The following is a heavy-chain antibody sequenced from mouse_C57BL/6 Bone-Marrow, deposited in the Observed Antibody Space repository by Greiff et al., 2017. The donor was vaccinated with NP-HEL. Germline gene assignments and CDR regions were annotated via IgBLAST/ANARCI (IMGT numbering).Heavy chain of an antibody. CDR3: TRSPIYYDYLYAMDY. CDR1: GYTFTSYW. CDR2: IYPGNSDT. D-gene: IGHD2-4*01. Sequence: EVQRVESGTVLARPGASVKMSCKTSGYTFTSYWMHWVKQRPGQGLEWIGAIYPGNSDTSYNQKFKGKATLTAVTSASTAYMELSSLTNEVSAVYYCTRSPIYYDYLYAMDYWGQGTSVTVSS. J-gene: IGHJ4*01. V-gene: IGHV1-5*01.